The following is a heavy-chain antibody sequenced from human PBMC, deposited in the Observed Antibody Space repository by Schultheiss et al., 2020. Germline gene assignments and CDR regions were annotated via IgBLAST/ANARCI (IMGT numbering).Heavy chain of an antibody. J-gene: IGHJ6*02. CDR1: GFTVSSNY. Sequence: GESLKISCAASGFTVSSNYMSWVRQAPGKGLEWVSVIYSGGSTYYADSVKGRFTISRDNSKNTLYLQMNSLRAEDTAVYYCASPNCSSTSCDYYYYHGMDVWGQGTTVTVSS. CDR2: IYSGGST. CDR3: ASPNCSSTSCDYYYYHGMDV. D-gene: IGHD2-2*01. V-gene: IGHV3-66*01.